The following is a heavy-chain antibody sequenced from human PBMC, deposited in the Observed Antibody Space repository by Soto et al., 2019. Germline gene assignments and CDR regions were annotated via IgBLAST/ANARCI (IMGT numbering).Heavy chain of an antibody. J-gene: IGHJ5*02. V-gene: IGHV5-51*01. CDR2: IYPGDSDT. Sequence: GESLKISCKGSGYSFTSYWIGWVRQMPGKGLEWMGIIYPGDSDTRYSPSFQGQVTISADKSISTAYLQWSSLKASDTAMYYCARLVVVPAATKYNWFDPWGQGTLVTVSS. D-gene: IGHD2-2*01. CDR3: ARLVVVPAATKYNWFDP. CDR1: GYSFTSYW.